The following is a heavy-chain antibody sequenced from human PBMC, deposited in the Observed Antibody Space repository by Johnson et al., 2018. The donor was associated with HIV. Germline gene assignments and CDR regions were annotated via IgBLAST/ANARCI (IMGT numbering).Heavy chain of an antibody. V-gene: IGHV3-30*02. CDR2: IRYDGSNK. D-gene: IGHD1-20*01. CDR3: AKDSMGFNWNQFEAFDI. J-gene: IGHJ3*02. CDR1: GFTFSSYG. Sequence: QVQVVESGGGVVQPGGSLRLSCAASGFTFSSYGMHWVRQAPGKGLEWVAFIRYDGSNKYYADSVKGRFTISRDNSKNTLYLQMNSLRAEDTAVYYCAKDSMGFNWNQFEAFDIWGQGTMVTVSS.